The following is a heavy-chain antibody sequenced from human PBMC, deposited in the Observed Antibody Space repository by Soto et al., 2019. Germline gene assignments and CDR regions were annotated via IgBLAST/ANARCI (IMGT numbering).Heavy chain of an antibody. CDR2: IYYIGST. J-gene: IGHJ6*02. D-gene: IGHD3-22*01. CDR3: ASSSGYYYPSTSGMDV. Sequence: QVQLQESGPGLVKPSQTLSLTCTVSGGSISSGNHFWTWIRQPPGKGLEWIGFIYYIGSTYYNPSLKSRLTISIDTSKNQFSLKLSSVTAADTAVYYCASSSGYYYPSTSGMDVWGQGTTVTVSS. CDR1: GGSISSGNHF. V-gene: IGHV4-30-4*01.